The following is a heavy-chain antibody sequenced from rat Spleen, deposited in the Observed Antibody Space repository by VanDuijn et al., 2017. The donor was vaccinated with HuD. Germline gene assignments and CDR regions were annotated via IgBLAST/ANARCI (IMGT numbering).Heavy chain of an antibody. V-gene: IGHV5-31*01. CDR2: ISTGGGNT. D-gene: IGHD1-7*01. CDR3: TTDTTGMPTEVFDY. Sequence: EVQLVESGGGLVQPGRSLKLSCITSGFTFNYYWMTWIRQAPTKGLEWVASISTGGGNTYYRDSVKGRFAISRDNAKSALYLQMDSLRSDDTATYYCTTDTTGMPTEVFDYWGQGVMVTVSS. CDR1: GFTFNYYW. J-gene: IGHJ2*01.